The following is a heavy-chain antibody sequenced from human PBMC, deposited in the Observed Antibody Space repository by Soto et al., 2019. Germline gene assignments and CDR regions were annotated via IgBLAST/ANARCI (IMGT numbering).Heavy chain of an antibody. V-gene: IGHV1-69*06. CDR3: AGWAVGIMRFGVPKDY. CDR1: GGTFSSYA. J-gene: IGHJ4*02. CDR2: IIPIFGTA. Sequence: GASVKVSCKASGGTFSSYAISWVRQAPGQGLEWMGGIIPIFGTANYAQKFQGRVTITADKSTSTAYMELSSLRSEDTAVYYCAGWAVGIMRFGVPKDYWGQGTRVTVSS. D-gene: IGHD3-3*01.